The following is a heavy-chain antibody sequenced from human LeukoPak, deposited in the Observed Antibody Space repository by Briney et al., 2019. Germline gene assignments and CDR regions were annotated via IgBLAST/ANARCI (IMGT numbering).Heavy chain of an antibody. CDR1: GFTFSSYW. J-gene: IGHJ6*02. CDR3: ARGGGLDV. D-gene: IGHD3-16*01. V-gene: IGHV3-7*03. CDR2: INHNGNVN. Sequence: GGSLRLSCAASGFTFSSYWMNWARQAPGKGLEWVASINHNGNVNYYVDSAKGRFTISRDNAKNSLYLQMSNLRAEDTAVYFCARGGGLDVWGQGATVTVSS.